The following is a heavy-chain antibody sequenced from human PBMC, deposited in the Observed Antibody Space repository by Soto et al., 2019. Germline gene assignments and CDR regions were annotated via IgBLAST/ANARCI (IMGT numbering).Heavy chain of an antibody. CDR3: ARGGLFLEWLLYEGNWFDP. D-gene: IGHD3-3*01. J-gene: IGHJ5*02. V-gene: IGHV1-18*01. CDR1: GYTFTSYG. Sequence: QVQLVQSGAEVKKPGASVKVSCKASGYTFTSYGISWVRQAPGQGLEWMGWISAYNGNTNYAQKLQGRVTMTTDTSTSTAYMVLRSLRSYDTAVYYCARGGLFLEWLLYEGNWFDPWGQGTLVTVSS. CDR2: ISAYNGNT.